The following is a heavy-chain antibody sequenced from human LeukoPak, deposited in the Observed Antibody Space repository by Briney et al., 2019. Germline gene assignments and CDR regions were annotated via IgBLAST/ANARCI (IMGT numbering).Heavy chain of an antibody. J-gene: IGHJ6*02. D-gene: IGHD5-18*01. CDR1: GGSISSGSYY. CDR3: ARDRDTYGMDV. Sequence: SETLSLTCSVSGGSISSGSYYWSWNRQPAGKGLEWIGRIYTSGNTNYNPSLKSRVTISVDTSKNQFSLKLSSVTAADTAVYYCARDRDTYGMDVWGQGTTVTVSS. V-gene: IGHV4-61*02. CDR2: IYTSGNT.